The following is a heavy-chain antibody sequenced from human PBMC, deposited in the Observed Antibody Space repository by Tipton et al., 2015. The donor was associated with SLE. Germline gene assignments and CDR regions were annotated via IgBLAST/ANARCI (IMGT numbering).Heavy chain of an antibody. D-gene: IGHD2-2*01. V-gene: IGHV4-38-2*01. CDR1: GYSISSGYY. J-gene: IGHJ4*02. Sequence: LRLSCGVSGYSISSGYYWGWIRQPPGKGLEWIGRIYTGGNTKYNPSLESRVTLSADASKAQFSLKLTSVTAADTAVYYCVVCSPSSCAYFDYWGQGRLVTVSS. CDR3: VVCSPSSCAYFDY. CDR2: IYTGGNT.